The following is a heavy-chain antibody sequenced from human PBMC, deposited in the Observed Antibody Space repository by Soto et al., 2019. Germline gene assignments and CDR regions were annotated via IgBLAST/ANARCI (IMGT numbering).Heavy chain of an antibody. CDR1: GFTFSDYY. CDR3: ARAKSSGRDDAFDI. V-gene: IGHV3-11*05. D-gene: IGHD1-26*01. Sequence: QVQLVESGGGLVEPGGSLRLSCGASGFTFSDYYMTWIRQAPGKGLEWVSYIASTSYYTNYADSVKGRFIISRDNAKSSLYLQMKSLRAEDTAVYYCARAKSSGRDDAFDIWGQGTVVTVSS. J-gene: IGHJ3*02. CDR2: IASTSYYT.